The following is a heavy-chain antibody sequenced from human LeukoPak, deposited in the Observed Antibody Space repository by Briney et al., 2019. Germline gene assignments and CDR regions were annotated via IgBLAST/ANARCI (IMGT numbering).Heavy chain of an antibody. V-gene: IGHV4-59*01. Sequence: SETLSLTCTVSGGSISSYYWSWIRQPPGKGLEWIGYIYYSGSTNYNPSLKSRVTISVDTSKNQFSLKLSSVTAADTAVYYCARDNSDIVLMVNAGPGWFDPWGQGTLVTVSS. D-gene: IGHD2-8*01. CDR2: IYYSGST. J-gene: IGHJ5*02. CDR3: ARDNSDIVLMVNAGPGWFDP. CDR1: GGSISSYY.